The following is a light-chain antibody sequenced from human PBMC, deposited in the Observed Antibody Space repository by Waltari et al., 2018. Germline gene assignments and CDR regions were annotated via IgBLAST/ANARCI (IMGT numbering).Light chain of an antibody. CDR1: QSVSSS. J-gene: IGKJ4*01. CDR2: DTS. Sequence: IVLTQSPATLSLSPGERATLSCRASQSVSSSLAWYQQKPGQTPRLLIYDTSKRATVIPARFSGSGSGTDFTLTISSLEPEDFAVYYCQHRTTWPPSLTFGVGTRVEVK. V-gene: IGKV3-11*01. CDR3: QHRTTWPPSLT.